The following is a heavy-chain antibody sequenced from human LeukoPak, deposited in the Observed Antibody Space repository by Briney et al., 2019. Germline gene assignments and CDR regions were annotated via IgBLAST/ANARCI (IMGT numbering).Heavy chain of an antibody. CDR2: ISDSGGST. CDR1: GFTFSSYA. D-gene: IGHD3-10*01. J-gene: IGHJ4*02. V-gene: IGHV3-23*01. Sequence: GGSLRLSCAASGFTFSSYAMSWARQAPGKGLEWVSAISDSGGSTYYADSVKGRFTISRDNSKNTLYLQMNSLRAEDTAVYYCAKSLSGGGYYFEYWGQGTLVTVSS. CDR3: AKSLSGGGYYFEY.